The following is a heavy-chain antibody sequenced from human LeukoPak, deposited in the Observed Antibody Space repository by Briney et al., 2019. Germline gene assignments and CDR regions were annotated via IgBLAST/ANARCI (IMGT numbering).Heavy chain of an antibody. V-gene: IGHV3-21*01. J-gene: IGHJ3*02. CDR1: GFTFSRHS. Sequence: GGSLRLSCAASGFTFSRHSINWVRQAPGKGLEWVSSISSSSSYIYYADSVKGRFTISRDNAKNSLYLQMNSLRAEDTAVYYCARDSGNYLVAFDIWGEGTMVTVSS. CDR3: ARDSGNYLVAFDI. CDR2: ISSSSSYI. D-gene: IGHD1-7*01.